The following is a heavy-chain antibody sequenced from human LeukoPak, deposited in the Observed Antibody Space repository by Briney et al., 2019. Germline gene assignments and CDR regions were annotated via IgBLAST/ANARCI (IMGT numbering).Heavy chain of an antibody. Sequence: SETLSLTCTVSGGSISGFYWSWIRQPPGKGLEWIGYIYYSGSTNYNPSLKSRVTISVDTSKNQFSLKLSSVTAADTAVYYCARPGVGSGRYGAFDIWGQGTLVIVSS. D-gene: IGHD5-18*01. V-gene: IGHV4-59*12. J-gene: IGHJ3*02. CDR3: ARPGVGSGRYGAFDI. CDR2: IYYSGST. CDR1: GGSISGFY.